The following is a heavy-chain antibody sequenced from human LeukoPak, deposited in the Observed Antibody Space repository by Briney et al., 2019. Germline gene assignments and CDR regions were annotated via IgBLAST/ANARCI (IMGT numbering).Heavy chain of an antibody. CDR1: GYTFTSHY. Sequence: GASVKVSCRASGYTFTSHYMHWVRQAPGQGLEWMGVINPSVGSTSYPQKFQGRVTMSRDTSTSTVCMELSSLKSEDTAVYYCAAPGASGFVGNFWSGPLDFWGQGALVTVSS. D-gene: IGHD3-3*01. CDR2: INPSVGST. J-gene: IGHJ4*02. CDR3: AAPGASGFVGNFWSGPLDF. V-gene: IGHV1-46*01.